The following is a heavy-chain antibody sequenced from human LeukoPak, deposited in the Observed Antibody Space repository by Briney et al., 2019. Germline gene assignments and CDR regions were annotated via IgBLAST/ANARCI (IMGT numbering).Heavy chain of an antibody. Sequence: GGSLRLSCAASGFTLSSYGMHWVRQAPGKGLEWVAVIWYDGSNKYYADSVKGRFTISRDNSKNTLYLQMNSLRAEDTAVYYCARVIHYSSGWPDYWGQGTLVTVSS. J-gene: IGHJ4*02. D-gene: IGHD6-19*01. V-gene: IGHV3-33*01. CDR3: ARVIHYSSGWPDY. CDR1: GFTLSSYG. CDR2: IWYDGSNK.